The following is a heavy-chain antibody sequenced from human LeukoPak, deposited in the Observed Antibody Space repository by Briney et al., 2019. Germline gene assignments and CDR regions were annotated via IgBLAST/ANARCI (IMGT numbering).Heavy chain of an antibody. CDR3: AKQTEYYDILTGYYNHAFDI. V-gene: IGHV3-23*01. CDR1: GFTFSSYA. Sequence: GGSLRLSCAASGFTFSSYAMSWVRQAPGKGLEWVSAISGSGGSTYYADSVKGRFTISRDNSKNTLYLQMNSLRAEDTAVYYCAKQTEYYDILTGYYNHAFDIWAKGQWSPSLQ. CDR2: ISGSGGST. D-gene: IGHD3-9*01. J-gene: IGHJ3*02.